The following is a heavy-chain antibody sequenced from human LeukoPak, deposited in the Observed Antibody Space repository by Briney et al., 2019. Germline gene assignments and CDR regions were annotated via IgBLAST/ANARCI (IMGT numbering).Heavy chain of an antibody. CDR2: IYHSGST. D-gene: IGHD2-2*01. J-gene: IGHJ3*02. Sequence: SETLSLTCTVSGGSISSSSYYWGWIRQPPGKGLEWIGYIYHSGSTYYNPSLKSRVTISVDRSKNQFSLKLSSVTAADTAVYYGPRAPFGGGVVVPAASFESWGQGTMVTASS. CDR3: PRAPFGGGVVVPAASFES. V-gene: IGHV4-30-2*01. CDR1: GGSISSSSYY.